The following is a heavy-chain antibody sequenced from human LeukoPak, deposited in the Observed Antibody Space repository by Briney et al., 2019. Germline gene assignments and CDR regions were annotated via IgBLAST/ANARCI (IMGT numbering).Heavy chain of an antibody. D-gene: IGHD3-10*01. J-gene: IGHJ1*01. CDR3: ASGEYGVKYFQH. CDR1: GFTFSSYA. Sequence: PGGSLRLSCAASGFTFSSYAMHWVRQAPGKGLEWVAVISYDGSNKYYADSVKGRFTISRDNSKNTLYLQMNSLRAEDTAVYYCASGEYGVKYFQHWGQGTLVTVSS. V-gene: IGHV3-30-3*01. CDR2: ISYDGSNK.